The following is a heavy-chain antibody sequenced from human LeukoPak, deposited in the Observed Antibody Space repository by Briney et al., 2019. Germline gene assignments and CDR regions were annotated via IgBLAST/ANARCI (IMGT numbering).Heavy chain of an antibody. CDR2: IYHSGST. V-gene: IGHV4-30-2*01. CDR1: GGSISSGGYY. Sequence: PSQTLSLTCTVSGGSISSGGYYWSWIRQPPGKGLEWIGYIYHSGSTYYNPSLKNRVTISVDRSKNQFSLKLSSVTAADTAVYYCARMNYDSIGYWGQGTLVTVSS. J-gene: IGHJ4*02. D-gene: IGHD3-22*01. CDR3: ARMNYDSIGY.